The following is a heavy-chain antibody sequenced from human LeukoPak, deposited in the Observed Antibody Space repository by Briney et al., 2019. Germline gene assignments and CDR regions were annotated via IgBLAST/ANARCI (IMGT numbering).Heavy chain of an antibody. CDR3: TTVPLRLGELSYQYYYYYYYMDV. Sequence: KSGGSLRLSCAASGFTFSNAWMSWVRQAPGKGLEWVGRIKSKTDGGTTDYAAPVKGRFTISRDDSKNTLYLQMNSLKTEDTAVYYCTTVPLRLGELSYQYYYYYYYMDVWGKGTTVTVSS. CDR2: IKSKTDGGTT. V-gene: IGHV3-15*01. J-gene: IGHJ6*03. D-gene: IGHD3-16*02. CDR1: GFTFSNAW.